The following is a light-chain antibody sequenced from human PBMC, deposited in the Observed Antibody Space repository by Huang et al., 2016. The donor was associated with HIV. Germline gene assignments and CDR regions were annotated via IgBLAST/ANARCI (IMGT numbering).Light chain of an antibody. CDR1: QDIGKY. CDR2: DAS. Sequence: DIQMTQSPSSLSASVGDRVTITCQASQDIGKYLKWYQQKPGQVPKLLIFDASNLETGVPSRFSGSGSGTDFTFTITTLQPEDIATYYCQHYDSLPPWTFGQGTRVQI. J-gene: IGKJ1*01. CDR3: QHYDSLPPWT. V-gene: IGKV1-33*01.